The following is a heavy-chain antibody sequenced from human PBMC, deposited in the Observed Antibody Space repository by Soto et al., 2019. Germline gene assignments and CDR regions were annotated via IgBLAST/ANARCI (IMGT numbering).Heavy chain of an antibody. CDR1: GFSFSSYG. V-gene: IGHV3-33*01. D-gene: IGHD6-19*01. CDR3: AGGLYSSSSGELAY. J-gene: IGHJ4*02. Sequence: QVHLEESGGGVVQPGRSLSLSCTASGFSFSSYGLHWVRQAPGKGLEWVAVIWYDGSKKYYADSVKGRFTISRDNSKNTLYLQMNSLRDEDPAVYYCAGGLYSSSSGELAYWGQGTLVTVSS. CDR2: IWYDGSKK.